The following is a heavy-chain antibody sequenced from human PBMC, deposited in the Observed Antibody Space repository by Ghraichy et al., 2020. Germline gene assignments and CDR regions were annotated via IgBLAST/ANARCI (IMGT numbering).Heavy chain of an antibody. CDR3: ARHSGFYDYIWGSYRYISDY. Sequence: SETLSLTCTVSGGSISSSSYYWGWIRQPPGKGLEWIGSIYYSGSTYYNPSLKSRVTISVDTSKNQFSLKLSSVTAADTAVYYCARHSGFYDYIWGSYRYISDYWGQGTLVTVSS. V-gene: IGHV4-39*01. CDR1: GGSISSSSYY. J-gene: IGHJ4*02. CDR2: IYYSGST. D-gene: IGHD3-16*02.